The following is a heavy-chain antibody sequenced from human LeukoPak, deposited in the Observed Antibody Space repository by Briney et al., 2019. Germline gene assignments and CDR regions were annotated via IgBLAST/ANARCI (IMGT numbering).Heavy chain of an antibody. Sequence: GGSLRLSCAASGFTFSSYSMNWGRQAPGKGLEWVSSISVSSSYIYYADSVKGRFTISRDNAKNTLYLQMNSLRAEDTAVYYCAKDGGQVSYYDSPYFDYWGQGTLVTVSS. J-gene: IGHJ4*02. V-gene: IGHV3-21*01. CDR1: GFTFSSYS. D-gene: IGHD3-22*01. CDR3: AKDGGQVSYYDSPYFDY. CDR2: ISVSSSYI.